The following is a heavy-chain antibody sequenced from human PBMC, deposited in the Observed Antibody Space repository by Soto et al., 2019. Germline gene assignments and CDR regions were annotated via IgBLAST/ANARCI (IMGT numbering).Heavy chain of an antibody. CDR1: GLRFSSYG. CDR2: IWFDGSKQ. CDR3: ARELLYGSGSRDFHYYGMDV. D-gene: IGHD3-10*01. Sequence: QVQLVESGGGVVQPGGPLRLSCAASGLRFSSYGIHWVRQAPGKGLQWVAVIWFDGSKQYYADSVKGRFNISRDNSKNTLYLQMNSLRADDTSVYYCARELLYGSGSRDFHYYGMDVWGQGTTVTVSS. J-gene: IGHJ6*02. V-gene: IGHV3-33*01.